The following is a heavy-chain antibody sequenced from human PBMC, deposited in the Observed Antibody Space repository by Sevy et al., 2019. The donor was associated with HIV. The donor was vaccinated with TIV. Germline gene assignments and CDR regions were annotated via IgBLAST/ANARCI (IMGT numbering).Heavy chain of an antibody. D-gene: IGHD2-21*02. CDR3: ARDGPFDYSGHGGNSNAFDI. J-gene: IGHJ3*02. CDR1: GGTFSSYA. V-gene: IGHV1-69*13. CDR2: IIPIFGTA. Sequence: ASVEVSCKASGGTFSSYAISWVRQAPGQGLEWMGGIIPIFGTANYAQKFQGRVTITADESTSTAYMELSSLRSEDTAVYYCARDGPFDYSGHGGNSNAFDIWGQGTMVTVSS.